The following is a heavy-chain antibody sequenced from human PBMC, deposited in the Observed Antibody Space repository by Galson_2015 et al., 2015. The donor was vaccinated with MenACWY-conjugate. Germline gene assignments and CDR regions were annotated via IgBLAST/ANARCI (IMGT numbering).Heavy chain of an antibody. CDR1: GFTFSSYA. Sequence: SLRLSCAASGFTFSSYAMSWVRQAPGKGLEWVSAISGSGGSTSYADSVKGRFTISRDNSKNTLYLQMNSLRAEDTAVYYCAKSLIAATRNLDYWGQGTLVTVSS. CDR3: AKSLIAATRNLDY. J-gene: IGHJ4*02. V-gene: IGHV3-23*01. D-gene: IGHD6-13*01. CDR2: ISGSGGST.